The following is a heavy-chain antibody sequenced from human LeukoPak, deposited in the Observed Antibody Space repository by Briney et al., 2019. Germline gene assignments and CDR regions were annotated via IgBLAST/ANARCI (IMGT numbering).Heavy chain of an antibody. Sequence: GGSLRLSCAASGFTFSSYSMNWVRQAPGKGLEWVSAISGSSSYIYYADSVKGRFTISRDDSENTLYLQLNSLTVEDTAVYYCARGAPPDYWGQGALVTVSS. CDR2: ISGSSSYI. CDR3: ARGAPPDY. CDR1: GFTFSSYS. V-gene: IGHV3-21*01. J-gene: IGHJ4*02.